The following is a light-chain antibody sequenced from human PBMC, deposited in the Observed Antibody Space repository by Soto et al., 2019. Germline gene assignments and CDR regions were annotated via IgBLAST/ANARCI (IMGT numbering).Light chain of an antibody. CDR3: QQYHTTPNT. CDR2: WAS. Sequence: DVVMTQSPATLAVSLGERAAINCESSQTLLFTSTKKNSLAWYQQKPGQPPKLLIYWASTRESGAPDRFSGSGSGRNLTLTISSLQAEDVAVYYCQQYHTTPNTFGQGTKLEIK. CDR1: QTLLFTSTKKNS. V-gene: IGKV4-1*01. J-gene: IGKJ2*01.